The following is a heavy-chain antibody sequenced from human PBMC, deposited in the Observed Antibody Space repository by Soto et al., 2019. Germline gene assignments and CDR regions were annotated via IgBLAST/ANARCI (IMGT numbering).Heavy chain of an antibody. CDR1: GGSISSYY. J-gene: IGHJ4*02. Sequence: SETLSLTCTIYGGSISSYYWGWIRQPPGKGLEWIGYIDYSGSTNYNPSLKSRVTISIDTSKNHFSLRLSSVTAADTAVYYCARGDYYGSGSYYNHYWGQGTLVTVS. V-gene: IGHV4-59*01. D-gene: IGHD3-10*01. CDR3: ARGDYYGSGSYYNHY. CDR2: IDYSGST.